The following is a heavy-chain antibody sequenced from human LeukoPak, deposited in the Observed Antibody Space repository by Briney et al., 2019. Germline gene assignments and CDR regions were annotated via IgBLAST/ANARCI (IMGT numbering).Heavy chain of an antibody. CDR1: GGSISSYY. Sequence: SETLSLTCTVSGGSISSYYWNWIRQPPGKGLEWIGYIYYSGSTNYNPSLKSRVTISVDTSKTQFSLKLSSVTAADTAVYYCARSLYYYGSDSFDIWGQGTKVTGSS. V-gene: IGHV4-59*01. CDR3: ARSLYYYGSDSFDI. CDR2: IYYSGST. J-gene: IGHJ3*02. D-gene: IGHD3-10*01.